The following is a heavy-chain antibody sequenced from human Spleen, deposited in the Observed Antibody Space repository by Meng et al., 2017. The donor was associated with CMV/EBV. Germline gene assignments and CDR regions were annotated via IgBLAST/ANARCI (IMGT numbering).Heavy chain of an antibody. CDR2: ISYSGNT. J-gene: IGHJ4*02. Sequence: SETLSLTCTVSDASISSSSHYWAWIRQPPGKGLEWVGCISYSGNTDYNPSLKSRVTVSIDTSKNHFSLKLSSVTAADTAVYYCVRKETGTMMNYWGQGTLVTVSS. CDR1: DASISSSSHY. V-gene: IGHV4-39*07. D-gene: IGHD3-16*01. CDR3: VRKETGTMMNY.